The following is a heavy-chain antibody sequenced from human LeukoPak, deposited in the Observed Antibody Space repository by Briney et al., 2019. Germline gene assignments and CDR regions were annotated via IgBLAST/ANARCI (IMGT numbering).Heavy chain of an antibody. CDR2: INHSGST. V-gene: IGHV4-39*07. CDR3: ASRAGGQWLVLWYFDL. Sequence: SETLSLTCTVSGGSISSSSYYWSWIRQPPGKGLEWIGEINHSGSTNYNPSLKSRVTISVDTSKNQFSLKLSSVTAADTAVYYCASRAGGQWLVLWYFDLWGRGTLVTVSS. CDR1: GGSISSSSYY. J-gene: IGHJ2*01. D-gene: IGHD6-19*01.